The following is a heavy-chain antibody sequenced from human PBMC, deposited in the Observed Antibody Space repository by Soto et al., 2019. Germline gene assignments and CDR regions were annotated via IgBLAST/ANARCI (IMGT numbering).Heavy chain of an antibody. J-gene: IGHJ6*02. V-gene: IGHV1-18*01. CDR3: AREGPAPYYYYGMDV. Sequence: QVQLVQSRGEVKKPGASVKVSCKTSGYSFTTYGISWVRQAPGQGLEWMGLISGYNGNTNYAQKLQGRVTMTTDTSTSTAYMELRSLRSDDTAVYYCAREGPAPYYYYGMDVWGQGSTVTVSS. CDR1: GYSFTTYG. CDR2: ISGYNGNT.